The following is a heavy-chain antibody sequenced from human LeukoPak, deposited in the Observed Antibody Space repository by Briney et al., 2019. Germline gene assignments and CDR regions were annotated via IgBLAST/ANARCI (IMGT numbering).Heavy chain of an antibody. D-gene: IGHD3-3*01. Sequence: GGSLRLSCAASGFTFSSYSMNWVRQAPGKGLEWVSSISSSSSYIYYADSVKGRFTISRDNAKNSLYLQINSLRVEDTAVYYCARGSAWDPDYWGQGTLVTVSS. CDR1: GFTFSSYS. CDR3: ARGSAWDPDY. V-gene: IGHV3-21*04. J-gene: IGHJ4*01. CDR2: ISSSSSYI.